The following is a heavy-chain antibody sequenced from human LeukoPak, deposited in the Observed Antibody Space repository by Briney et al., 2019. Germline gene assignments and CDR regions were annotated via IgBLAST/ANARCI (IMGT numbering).Heavy chain of an antibody. J-gene: IGHJ4*02. V-gene: IGHV3-15*01. CDR3: TTTLWFGELWFRSDY. CDR2: IKSKTDGGTT. Sequence: PGGSLRLSRAASGFTFSNAWMSWVRQAPGKGLEWVGRIKSKTDGGTTDYAAPVKGRFTISRDDSKNTLYLQMNSLKTEDTAVYYCTTTLWFGELWFRSDYWGQGTLVTVSS. D-gene: IGHD3-10*01. CDR1: GFTFSNAW.